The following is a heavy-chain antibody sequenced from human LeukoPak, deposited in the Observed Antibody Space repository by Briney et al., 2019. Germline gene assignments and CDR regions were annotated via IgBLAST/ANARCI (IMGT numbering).Heavy chain of an antibody. CDR3: ATGIAARPGGSFDY. CDR1: GFTFSSYE. Sequence: PGGSLRLSCAASGFTFSSYEMNWVRQAPGKGLEWVSYISSSGSTIYYADSVKGRFTISRDNAKNSLYLQMNSLRAEDTAVYYCATGIAARPGGSFDYWGQGTLVTVFS. J-gene: IGHJ4*02. CDR2: ISSSGSTI. V-gene: IGHV3-48*03. D-gene: IGHD6-6*01.